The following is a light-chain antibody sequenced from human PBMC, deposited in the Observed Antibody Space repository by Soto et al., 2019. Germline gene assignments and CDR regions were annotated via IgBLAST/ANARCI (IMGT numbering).Light chain of an antibody. CDR1: NIGSKS. V-gene: IGLV3-21*04. CDR2: YDT. Sequence: SYELTQPPSVSVAPGKTVIITCGGHNIGSKSVHWYQQKPGQAPVLVIYYDTDRPSGIPERFSASNSGNTATLTISRVEAGDEADYYCQVWDSSSDHRVFGGGTQLTVL. CDR3: QVWDSSSDHRV. J-gene: IGLJ3*02.